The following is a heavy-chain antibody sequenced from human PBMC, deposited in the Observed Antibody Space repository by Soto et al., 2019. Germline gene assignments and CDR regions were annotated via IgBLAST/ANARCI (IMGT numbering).Heavy chain of an antibody. CDR1: GFSLSTTSVG. CDR2: IYWDGDK. Sequence: QIILKESGPTLVKPTQTLTLTCSFSGFSLSTTSVGVGWIRQPPGKALQWLALIYWDGDKRYSPSQKRRLTITKDTSKNQVVLTMNNMDPVDTGTYYCVYMPPQQWMSFHVWGQGTVVIVSS. J-gene: IGHJ3*01. V-gene: IGHV2-5*02. D-gene: IGHD6-19*01. CDR3: VYMPPQQWMSFHV.